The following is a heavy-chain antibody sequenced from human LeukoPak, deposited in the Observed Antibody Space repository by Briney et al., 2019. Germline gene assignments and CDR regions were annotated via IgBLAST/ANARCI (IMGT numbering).Heavy chain of an antibody. J-gene: IGHJ4*02. Sequence: SGGSLTLSCAASGFTFSSYGMHWGRQAPGKGLGWVAFIRDDGGNKYYADSVMGRFIISRVNSTNTLYLQMNSLMDADTAGHYCANKDFPHYWGQGTLVTVAS. CDR2: IRDDGGNK. V-gene: IGHV3-30*02. CDR1: GFTFSSYG. D-gene: IGHD3-3*01. CDR3: ANKDFPHY.